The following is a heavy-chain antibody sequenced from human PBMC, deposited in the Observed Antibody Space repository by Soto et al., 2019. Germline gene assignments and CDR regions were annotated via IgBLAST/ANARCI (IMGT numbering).Heavy chain of an antibody. CDR1: GCKFRAYG. CDR2: VSYDGSKA. CDR3: AKDRSLGHCSGGDCYYYYGTDV. D-gene: IGHD2-15*01. V-gene: IGHV3-30*18. Sequence: GGSLRLSCHGSGCKFRAYGIHWYRQARVKSLDCGVVVSYDGSKAYYADSVKGRFTISRDNSKNSVDLQMNSLRPEDTGIYYCAKDRSLGHCSGGDCYYYYGTDVWGQGTTVTVSS. J-gene: IGHJ6*02.